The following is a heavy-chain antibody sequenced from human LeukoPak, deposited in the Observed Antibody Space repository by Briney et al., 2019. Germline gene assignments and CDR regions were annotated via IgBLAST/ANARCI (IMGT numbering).Heavy chain of an antibody. CDR3: AKTVTTQAYYWYFDL. V-gene: IGHV3-23*01. Sequence: GGSLRLSCAASGFTFSIYAMSWVRQAPGKGLEWVSAIGGSGQNTNYADSVKGRFTISRDNSRNTLYLDMNILRAEDTAVCYCAKTVTTQAYYWYFDLWGRGTLVTVSS. CDR2: IGGSGQNT. CDR1: GFTFSIYA. D-gene: IGHD4-17*01. J-gene: IGHJ2*01.